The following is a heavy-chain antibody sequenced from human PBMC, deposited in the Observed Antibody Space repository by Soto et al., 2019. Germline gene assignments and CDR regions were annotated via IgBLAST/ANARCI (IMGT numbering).Heavy chain of an antibody. D-gene: IGHD2-21*02. V-gene: IGHV1-46*03. CDR1: GDTFTSPW. Sequence: ASVKVSCKASGDTFTSPWMHWVRQAPGQALEWMGVIHPSGGGTTYAQKFLGRVTVTRDTSTSTVFMELSSLRSDDTAVYYCARGGHIAVVTASFDYWGQGTLVTVSS. CDR2: IHPSGGGT. J-gene: IGHJ4*02. CDR3: ARGGHIAVVTASFDY.